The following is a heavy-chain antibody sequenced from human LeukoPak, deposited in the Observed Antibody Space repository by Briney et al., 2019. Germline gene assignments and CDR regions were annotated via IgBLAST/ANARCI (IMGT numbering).Heavy chain of an antibody. J-gene: IGHJ4*02. V-gene: IGHV4-59*02. D-gene: IGHD7-27*01. CDR3: ASRKLGNDY. CDR2: IYHTGST. Sequence: SETLSLTCTISGGSVSDYYWGWIRQSPGKGLEWIGYIYHTGSTSYSPSLKSRVTISADTSQNQSSLKLSSVTAADTAVYYCASRKLGNDYWGQGTLVTVSS. CDR1: GGSVSDYY.